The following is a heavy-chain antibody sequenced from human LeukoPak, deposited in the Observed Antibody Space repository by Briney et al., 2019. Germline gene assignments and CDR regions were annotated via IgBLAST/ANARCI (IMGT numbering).Heavy chain of an antibody. V-gene: IGHV6-1*01. CDR2: TYYRSRWYN. J-gene: IGHJ3*02. CDR3: ARDRGYYYDSSGRNAFDI. Sequence: SQTLSLTCAISGDSVSSNSAAWNWIRQSPSRGLEWLGRTYYRSRWYNDYAASLKSRISIKPDTSKNQFSLHLNSVTPEDTAVYYCARDRGYYYDSSGRNAFDIWGQGTMVTVSS. CDR1: GDSVSSNSAA. D-gene: IGHD3-22*01.